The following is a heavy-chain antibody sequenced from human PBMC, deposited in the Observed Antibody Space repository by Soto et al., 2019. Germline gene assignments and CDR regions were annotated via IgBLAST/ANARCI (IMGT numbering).Heavy chain of an antibody. D-gene: IGHD6-19*01. Sequence: GGSLRLSCAASGFTFSSYGMHWVRQAPGKGLEWVAVIWYDGSNKYYADSVKGRFTISRDNSKNTLYLQMNSLRAEDTAVYYCARILNSAKADQYFDYWGQGTLVTVSS. V-gene: IGHV3-33*01. CDR1: GFTFSSYG. CDR2: IWYDGSNK. J-gene: IGHJ4*02. CDR3: ARILNSAKADQYFDY.